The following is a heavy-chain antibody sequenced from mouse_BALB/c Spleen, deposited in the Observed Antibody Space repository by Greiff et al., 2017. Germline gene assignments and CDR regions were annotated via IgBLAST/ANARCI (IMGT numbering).Heavy chain of an antibody. Sequence: EVHLVESGGGLVKPGGSLKLSCAASGFTFSSYAMSWVRQTPEKRLEWVASISSGGSTYYPDSVKGRFTISRDNARNILYLQMSSLRSEDTAMYYCARRWGDYYAMDYWGQGTSVTVSS. D-gene: IGHD1-1*02. J-gene: IGHJ4*01. CDR1: GFTFSSYA. CDR3: ARRWGDYYAMDY. CDR2: ISSGGST. V-gene: IGHV5-6-5*01.